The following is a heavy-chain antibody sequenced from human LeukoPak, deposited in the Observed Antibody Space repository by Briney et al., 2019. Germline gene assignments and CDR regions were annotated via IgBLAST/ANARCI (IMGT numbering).Heavy chain of an antibody. J-gene: IGHJ4*02. V-gene: IGHV4-34*01. CDR2: INHSGST. CDR1: GGSFSGYY. D-gene: IGHD6-6*01. CDR3: ARTYPPESSSSLAFDY. Sequence: SETLSLTCAVYGGSFSGYYWSWIRQPPGKGLEWIGEINHSGSTNYNPSLKSRVTISEDTSKNQFSLKLSSVTAADTAVYYCARTYPPESSSSLAFDYWGQGTLVTVSS.